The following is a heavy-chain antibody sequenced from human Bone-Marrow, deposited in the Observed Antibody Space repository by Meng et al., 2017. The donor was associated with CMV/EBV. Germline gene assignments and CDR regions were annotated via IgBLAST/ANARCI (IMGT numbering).Heavy chain of an antibody. CDR2: INSDGSST. J-gene: IGHJ6*02. D-gene: IGHD3-22*01. CDR3: ARGAPRVLYYYHFDD. CDR1: GFTFSGYW. Sequence: GGSLRLSCAASGFTFSGYWMHWVRQVPGRGLVWVSRINSDGSSTNYADSVKGRFTISRDNAENTLYLHMKSPRAEDTGVYYCARGAPRVLYYYHFDDLGQGPTVNVSS. V-gene: IGHV3-74*01.